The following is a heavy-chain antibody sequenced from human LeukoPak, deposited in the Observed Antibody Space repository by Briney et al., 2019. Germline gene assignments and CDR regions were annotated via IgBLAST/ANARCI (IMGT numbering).Heavy chain of an antibody. CDR1: GGSFSGYY. V-gene: IGHV4-34*01. D-gene: IGHD5-24*01. Sequence: SETLSLTCAVYGGSFSGYYWSWIRQPPGKGLEWIGEINHSGSTNYNPSLKSRVTISVDTSKNQFSLKLSSVTAADTAVYYCARHFEMATMDFDYWGQGTLVTVSS. CDR3: ARHFEMATMDFDY. CDR2: INHSGST. J-gene: IGHJ4*02.